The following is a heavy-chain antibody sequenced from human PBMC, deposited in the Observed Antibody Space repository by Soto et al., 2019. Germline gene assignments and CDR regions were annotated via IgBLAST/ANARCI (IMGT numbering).Heavy chain of an antibody. V-gene: IGHV3-7*01. CDR2: INRDGSDT. Sequence: EVHLLESGGGWVQPGGSLRLSCVVSGLTFSNYWMSWVRQAPGKGLEWVANINRDGSDTYYVDSVKGRFTISRDNIKNSLYLQMTGLRAEDTAVYYCARPAREGSDPCCANWGQGTLVAVSS. D-gene: IGHD2-21*01. J-gene: IGHJ4*02. CDR1: GLTFSNYW. CDR3: ARPAREGSDPCCAN.